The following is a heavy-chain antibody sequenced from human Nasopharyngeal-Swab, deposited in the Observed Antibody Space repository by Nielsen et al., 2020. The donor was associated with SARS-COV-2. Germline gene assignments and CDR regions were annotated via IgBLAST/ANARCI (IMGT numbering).Heavy chain of an antibody. CDR3: ARVSGYSGYDAFDI. CDR1: GFTFSSYS. D-gene: IGHD5-12*01. J-gene: IGHJ3*02. Sequence: GGSLRFSCTAFGFTFSSYSMNWVRQAPGKGLEWVSFISSGSSYIYYADSLKGRFTISRDNAKKSLCLQMNSLRDEDTAVYYCARVSGYSGYDAFDIWGQGTMVTVSS. CDR2: ISSGSSYI. V-gene: IGHV3-21*01.